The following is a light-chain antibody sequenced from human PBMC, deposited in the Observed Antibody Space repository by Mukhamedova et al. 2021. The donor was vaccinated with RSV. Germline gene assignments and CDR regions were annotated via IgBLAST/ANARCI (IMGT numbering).Light chain of an antibody. CDR3: QQYGSSLFT. V-gene: IGKV3-20*01. CDR1: QSVSSSY. CDR2: GAS. J-gene: IGKJ3*01. Sequence: QSVSSSYLAWYQQKPGQAPRLLIYGASSRATGIPDRFSGSGSGTDFTLTISRLEPEDFAVYFCQQYGSSLFTFGPGTKVDIK.